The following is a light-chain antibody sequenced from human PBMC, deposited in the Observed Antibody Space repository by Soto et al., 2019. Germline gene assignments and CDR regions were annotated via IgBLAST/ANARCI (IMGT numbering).Light chain of an antibody. V-gene: IGKV1-5*01. CDR2: DAS. Sequence: DIQMTQSPSTLSASVGDRVTITCRASQSISSWLAWYQQKQGKAPKLLIYDASNLESGVPSRFSGSGSGTEFTLTISSLQPDDFATYYCQHYNSYSEAFGQGTEVDIK. CDR1: QSISSW. CDR3: QHYNSYSEA. J-gene: IGKJ1*01.